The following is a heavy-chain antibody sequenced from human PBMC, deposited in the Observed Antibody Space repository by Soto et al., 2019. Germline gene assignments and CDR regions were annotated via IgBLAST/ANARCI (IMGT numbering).Heavy chain of an antibody. CDR2: ISSNGGST. CDR3: ARARYDYSDYGTSIDY. Sequence: GGSLRLSCAASGFTFSSYAMHWVRQAPGKGLEYVSAISSNGGSTYYANSVKGRFTISRDNSKNTLYLQMGSLRAEDMAVYYCARARYDYSDYGTSIDYWGQGTLVTVSS. J-gene: IGHJ4*02. V-gene: IGHV3-64*01. CDR1: GFTFSSYA. D-gene: IGHD4-17*01.